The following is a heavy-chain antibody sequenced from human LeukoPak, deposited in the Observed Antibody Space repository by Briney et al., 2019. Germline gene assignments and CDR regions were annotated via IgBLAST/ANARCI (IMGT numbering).Heavy chain of an antibody. D-gene: IGHD6-13*01. J-gene: IGHJ3*02. V-gene: IGHV1-69*16. CDR3: ARDRGERGSSWSLPAHGFDI. CDR2: IIPILGIA. CDR1: GGTFSSYT. Sequence: GASVKVSCKASGGTFSSYTISWVRQAPGQGLEWMGRIIPILGIANYAQKFQGRVTITTDESTSTAYMELSSLTSEDTAVYYCARDRGERGSSWSLPAHGFDIWGQGTMVTVSS.